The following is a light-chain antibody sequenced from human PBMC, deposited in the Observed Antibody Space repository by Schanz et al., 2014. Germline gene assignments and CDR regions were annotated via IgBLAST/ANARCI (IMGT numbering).Light chain of an antibody. CDR3: QQSYSTPWT. V-gene: IGKV3D-15*01. CDR1: QSISNN. Sequence: EIMMTQSPATLSVSPGEKATLSCRASQSISNNLAWYQQKPGQAPRLLIYGASSRATGIPDRFSGSGSGTYFTLTISSLQSEDFATYYCQQSYSTPWTFGQGTKVEIK. J-gene: IGKJ1*01. CDR2: GAS.